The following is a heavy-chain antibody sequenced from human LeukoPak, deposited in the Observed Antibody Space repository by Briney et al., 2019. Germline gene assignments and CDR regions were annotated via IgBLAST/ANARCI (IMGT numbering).Heavy chain of an antibody. CDR2: ISGSGGFT. CDR1: GFTFSTYG. J-gene: IGHJ4*02. D-gene: IGHD3-10*01. CDR3: ASRGHVGSGTYSPYDY. Sequence: GALRLSCAASGFTFSTYGMTWVRQAPGKGLEWVSGISGSGGFTYYADSVKGRFTISRDNSKNTLYLQMNSLRAEDTAVYYCASRGHVGSGTYSPYDYWGQGTLVTVSS. V-gene: IGHV3-23*01.